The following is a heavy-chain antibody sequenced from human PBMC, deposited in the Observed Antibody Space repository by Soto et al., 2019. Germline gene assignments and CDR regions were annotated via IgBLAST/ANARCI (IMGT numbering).Heavy chain of an antibody. CDR3: ARTSRFDY. CDR2: INHSRST. J-gene: IGHJ4*02. Sequence: QVQLQQWGAGLLKPSETLSLTCAVYGGSFSAYYWSWVRQPPGKGLEWIGEINHSRSTNYNPSLKSRVTISVDTSKNQFSLKLSSVTAADTAVYYCARTSRFDYWGQGTLVTVSS. CDR1: GGSFSAYY. D-gene: IGHD6-6*01. V-gene: IGHV4-34*01.